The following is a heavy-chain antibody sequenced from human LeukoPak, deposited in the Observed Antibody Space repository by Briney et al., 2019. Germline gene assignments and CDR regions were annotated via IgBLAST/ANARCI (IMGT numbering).Heavy chain of an antibody. V-gene: IGHV3-23*01. D-gene: IGHD3-10*01. Sequence: GGSQRLSCAASGFTFSSYAMSWVRQAPGKGLEWVSCISSGGGTFYADSVKGRFTISRDNSKNTVSLQMTNLRAEDTAVYFCAKDIRGIDAFDIWGQGTMVTVSS. CDR1: GFTFSSYA. CDR2: ISSGGGT. CDR3: AKDIRGIDAFDI. J-gene: IGHJ3*02.